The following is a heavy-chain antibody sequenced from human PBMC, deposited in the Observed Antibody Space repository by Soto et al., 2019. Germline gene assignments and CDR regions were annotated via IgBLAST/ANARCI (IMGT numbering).Heavy chain of an antibody. Sequence: ASVKVSCKVSGYTLTELSMHWVRQAPGKGLEWMGGFDPEDGETIYAQKFRGRVTMTEDTSTDTAYMELSSLRSEDTAVYYCATAYYDFWSGYYGRRGGNWFDPWGQGTLVTVSS. J-gene: IGHJ5*02. D-gene: IGHD3-3*01. V-gene: IGHV1-24*01. CDR1: GYTLTELS. CDR3: ATAYYDFWSGYYGRRGGNWFDP. CDR2: FDPEDGET.